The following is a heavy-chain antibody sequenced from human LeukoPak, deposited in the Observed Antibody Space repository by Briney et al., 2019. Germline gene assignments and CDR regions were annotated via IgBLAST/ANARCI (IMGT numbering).Heavy chain of an antibody. D-gene: IGHD3-22*01. Sequence: PGRSLRLPCAASGFTFSSFGMHWVRQAPGKGLDWVAVIWSHGSNEYYADSVKGRFTISRDNSNNTLYLQMNRLRAEDTAVYYCVRDQGGYYDSSAYSYYFDCWGQGTLVTVSS. CDR1: GFTFSSFG. V-gene: IGHV3-33*01. CDR3: VRDQGGYYDSSAYSYYFDC. J-gene: IGHJ4*02. CDR2: IWSHGSNE.